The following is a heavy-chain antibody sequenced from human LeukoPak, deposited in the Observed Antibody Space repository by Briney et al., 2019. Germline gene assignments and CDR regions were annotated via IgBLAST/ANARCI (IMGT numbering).Heavy chain of an antibody. D-gene: IGHD6-25*01. CDR3: ATSDDSAATY. CDR1: GFTFSSYS. Sequence: GGSLRLSCAASGFTFSSYSMNWVRQAPGKGLEWVANIKEDGSTKHYVDSVKGRFTISRDNAKNSLSLQMNYLRVEDTAVYYGATSDDSAATYWGQGTLVTVSS. J-gene: IGHJ4*02. CDR2: IKEDGSTK. V-gene: IGHV3-7*01.